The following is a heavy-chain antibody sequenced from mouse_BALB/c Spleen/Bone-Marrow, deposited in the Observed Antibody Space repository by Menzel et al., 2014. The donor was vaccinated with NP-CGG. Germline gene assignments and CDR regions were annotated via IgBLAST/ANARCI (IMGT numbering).Heavy chain of an antibody. Sequence: QVQLQQPGAELVKPGTSVKLSCEASGYTFTSYYIYWVKQRPGQGLKWIGEINPSNGGTNFNEKFKSKATLTVDKSSSTAYMQLSSLTSEDSAVYYCTRLSLLRGYFDYWGQGTTLTVSS. CDR3: TRLSLLRGYFDY. D-gene: IGHD1-2*01. V-gene: IGHV1S81*02. CDR1: GYTFTSYY. J-gene: IGHJ2*01. CDR2: INPSNGGT.